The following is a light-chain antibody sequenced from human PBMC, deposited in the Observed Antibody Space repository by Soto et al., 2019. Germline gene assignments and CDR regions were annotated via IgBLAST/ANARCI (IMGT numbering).Light chain of an antibody. Sequence: DIQMTQSPSTLSASVGDRVTITCRASQSIGSWLAWYQQKPGKAPKLLIYKESSLESGVPSRFSGSGSWTEFTRTISSLQPDDFASYYCQQYGSYSPWTFGQGTKVEIK. CDR3: QQYGSYSPWT. CDR1: QSIGSW. V-gene: IGKV1-5*03. CDR2: KES. J-gene: IGKJ1*01.